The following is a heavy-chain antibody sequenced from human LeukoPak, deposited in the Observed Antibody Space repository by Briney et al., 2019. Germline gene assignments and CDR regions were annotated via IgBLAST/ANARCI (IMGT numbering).Heavy chain of an antibody. D-gene: IGHD5-18*01. Sequence: SETLSLTCAVYGGSFSGYYWSWIRQPPGKGLERIGEINHSGSTNYNPSLKSRVTISVDTSKNQFSLKLSSVTAADTAVYYCARDIEGYSYGYQFYFDYWGQGTLVTVSS. J-gene: IGHJ4*02. V-gene: IGHV4-34*01. CDR3: ARDIEGYSYGYQFYFDY. CDR1: GGSFSGYY. CDR2: INHSGST.